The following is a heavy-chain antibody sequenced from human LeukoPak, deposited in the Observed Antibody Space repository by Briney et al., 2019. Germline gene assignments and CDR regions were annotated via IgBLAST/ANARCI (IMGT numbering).Heavy chain of an antibody. J-gene: IGHJ5*02. CDR1: GYTFTSYG. CDR2: ISAYNGNT. V-gene: IGHV1-18*01. Sequence: ASVKVSCKASGYTFTSYGISWVRQAPGQGLEGMGWISAYNGNTNYAQKLQGRVTMTTDTSTSTAYMELRSLRSDDTAVYYCARAADFWSGHNWFDPWGQGTLVTVSS. D-gene: IGHD3-3*01. CDR3: ARAADFWSGHNWFDP.